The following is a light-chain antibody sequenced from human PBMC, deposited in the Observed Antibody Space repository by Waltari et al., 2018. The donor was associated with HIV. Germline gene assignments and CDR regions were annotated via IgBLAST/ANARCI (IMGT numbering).Light chain of an antibody. CDR1: QGVGTN. V-gene: IGKV3-15*01. Sequence: EIILTQSPAILSASPGDRVTLTCRASQGVGTNLAWYKQRSGQAPSGLLVRSRSPAPGVPARFSGSGSGTHVILTISNLQSDDFAVYYCQQFENWPSYTFGQGTKL. CDR3: QQFENWPSYT. J-gene: IGKJ2*01. CDR2: RSR.